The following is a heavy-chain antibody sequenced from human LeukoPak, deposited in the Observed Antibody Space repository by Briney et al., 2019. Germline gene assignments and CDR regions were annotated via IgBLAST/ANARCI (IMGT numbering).Heavy chain of an antibody. CDR2: ISWNSGSI. CDR3: AKGSDYSNYGDYFDY. CDR1: GFTFADHA. J-gene: IGHJ4*02. Sequence: PGGSLRLSSAASGFTFADHATSWVRQAPGKGLEWVSGISWNSGSIGYADSVKGRFTISRDNAKNSLYLQMNSLRAEDMALYYCAKGSDYSNYGDYFDYWGQGTLVTVSS. D-gene: IGHD4-11*01. V-gene: IGHV3-9*03.